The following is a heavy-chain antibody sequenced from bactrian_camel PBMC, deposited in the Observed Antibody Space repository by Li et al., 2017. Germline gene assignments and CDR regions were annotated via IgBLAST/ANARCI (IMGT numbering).Heavy chain of an antibody. V-gene: IGHV3S7*01. Sequence: HVQLVESGGGLVEPGGSLRLSCAASGFTLSSYGMSWVRQAPGKGLEWVSSIYSDGIDTDYADSVKGRFTISRDNAKNTVYLQMNSLKSEDTALYYCATDHSPAWLGWPTFSYWGQGTQVTVS. CDR1: GFTLSSYG. D-gene: IGHD5*01. CDR2: IYSDGIDT. CDR3: ATDHSPAWLGWPTFSY. J-gene: IGHJ6*01.